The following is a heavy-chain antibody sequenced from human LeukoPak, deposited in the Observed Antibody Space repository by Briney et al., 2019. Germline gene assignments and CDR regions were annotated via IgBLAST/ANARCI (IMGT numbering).Heavy chain of an antibody. Sequence: TGGSLRLSCAASGFTFSSYWMSWVRQAPGKGLEWVSGISGSGGNTYYADSVKGRFTISRDSSKNTLYLQMNSLRAEDTAVYYCAKGSGYYYDSSGYYSLDYWGQGTLVTVSS. CDR2: ISGSGGNT. CDR3: AKGSGYYYDSSGYYSLDY. CDR1: GFTFSSYW. D-gene: IGHD3-22*01. J-gene: IGHJ4*02. V-gene: IGHV3-23*01.